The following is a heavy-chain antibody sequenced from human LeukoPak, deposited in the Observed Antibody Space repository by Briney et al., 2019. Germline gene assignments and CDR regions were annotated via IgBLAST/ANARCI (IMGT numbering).Heavy chain of an antibody. V-gene: IGHV5-51*01. J-gene: IGHJ3*02. Sequence: GESLKISCKGSGYNFAQYRIGWVRQMPGKGLEWMGITHPGDSDTIYSPSSQGQATMSADKSISTAYLQWSSLKASDTAMYYCARLWGGIVAADDAFDIWGQGTMVTVSS. CDR3: ARLWGGIVAADDAFDI. CDR1: GYNFAQYR. D-gene: IGHD1-26*01. CDR2: THPGDSDT.